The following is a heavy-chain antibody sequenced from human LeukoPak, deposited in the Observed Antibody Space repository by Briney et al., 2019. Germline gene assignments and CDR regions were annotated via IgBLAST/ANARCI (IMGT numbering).Heavy chain of an antibody. CDR1: GGSISIYY. CDR2: IYYSGST. CDR3: ARAPCSGGSCYGGYYYYMDV. D-gene: IGHD2-15*01. J-gene: IGHJ6*03. Sequence: SETLSLTCTVSGGSISIYYWSWIRQPPGKGLEWIGYIYYSGSTKYNPSLKSRVTISVDTSKNQFSLKLSSVTAADTAVYYCARAPCSGGSCYGGYYYYMDVWGKGTTVTVSS. V-gene: IGHV4-59*01.